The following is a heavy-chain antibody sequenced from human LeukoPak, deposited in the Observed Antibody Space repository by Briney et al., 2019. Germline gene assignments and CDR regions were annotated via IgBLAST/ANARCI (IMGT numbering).Heavy chain of an antibody. CDR1: GFTFSSYW. D-gene: IGHD4-17*01. CDR2: ISSSSSTI. J-gene: IGHJ4*02. CDR3: ASFYGSDYFDY. Sequence: GGSLRLSCAASGFTFSSYWMSWVRQAPGKGLEWVSYISSSSSTIYYADSVKGRFTISRDNAKNSLYLQMNSLRAEDTAVYYCASFYGSDYFDYWGQGTLVTVSS. V-gene: IGHV3-48*04.